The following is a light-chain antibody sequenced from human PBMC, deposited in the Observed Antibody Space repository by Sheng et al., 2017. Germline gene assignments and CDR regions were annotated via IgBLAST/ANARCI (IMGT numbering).Light chain of an antibody. J-gene: IGLJ1*01. CDR1: SSDVGRYNF. CDR3: AAWDGSLRGYV. CDR2: EVS. V-gene: IGLV2-8*01. Sequence: QSALTQPPSASGSPGQSVTISCTGTSSDVGRYNFVSWYQQYPGKAPNLVIYEVSKRPSGVPDRFSGSKSGNTASLTVSGLQAEDEADYYCAAWDGSLRGYVFGTGTKVTVL.